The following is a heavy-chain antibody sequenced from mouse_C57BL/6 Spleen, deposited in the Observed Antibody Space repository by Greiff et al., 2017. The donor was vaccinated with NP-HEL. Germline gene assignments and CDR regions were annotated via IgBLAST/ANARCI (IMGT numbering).Heavy chain of an antibody. CDR1: GYTFTSYW. CDR2: IDPSDSYT. D-gene: IGHD1-1*01. CDR3: ARLSTTVGRAMDY. Sequence: QVQLQQPGAELVKPGASVKLSCKASGYTFTSYWMQWVKQRPGQGLEWIGEIDPSDSYTNYNQKFKGKATLTVDTSSSTAYMQLSSLTSEDSAVYYCARLSTTVGRAMDYWGQGTSVTVSS. J-gene: IGHJ4*01. V-gene: IGHV1-50*01.